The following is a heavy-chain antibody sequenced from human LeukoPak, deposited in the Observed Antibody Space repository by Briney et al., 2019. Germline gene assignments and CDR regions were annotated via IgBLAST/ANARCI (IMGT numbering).Heavy chain of an antibody. V-gene: IGHV4-39*07. CDR2: IHYSGST. Sequence: SETLSLTCTISSDSISSNSFYWDWIRQPPGKGLEWIGSIHYSGSTYYNPSLKSRVTISVDTSKNQFSLKLSSVTAADTAVYYCARDSRKNYCSSTSCYEGALFDYWGQGTLVTVSS. CDR3: ARDSRKNYCSSTSCYEGALFDY. CDR1: SDSISSNSFY. J-gene: IGHJ4*02. D-gene: IGHD2-2*01.